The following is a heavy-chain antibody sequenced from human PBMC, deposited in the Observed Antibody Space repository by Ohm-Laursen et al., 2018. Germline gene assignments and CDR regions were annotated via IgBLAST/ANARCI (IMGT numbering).Heavy chain of an antibody. J-gene: IGHJ3*02. V-gene: IGHV3-23*01. CDR3: AKVYYCSGGSCCSWELTNGFDI. CDR2: ISGSGSRT. Sequence: GSLRLSCTASGFTFSSYAMNWVRQAPGKGLEWVSGISGSGSRTYYADSVKGRFTISRDNSKNTVHLQMNSLRAEDTAVYYCAKVYYCSGGSCCSWELTNGFDIWGQGTMVTVSS. D-gene: IGHD2-15*01. CDR1: GFTFSSYA.